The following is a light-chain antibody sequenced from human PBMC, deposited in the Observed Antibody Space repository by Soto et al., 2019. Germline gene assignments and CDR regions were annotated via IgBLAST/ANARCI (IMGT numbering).Light chain of an antibody. CDR2: KND. CDR1: ISNIGSNY. CDR3: SSYTTSSPCV. Sequence: QSVLTQPPSASGTPGQSVTISCSGRISNIGSNYVHWYQQLPGTAPKLLIYKNDQRPSGVPDRISGSKSGTSASLAISGLRSEDEADYYCSSYTTSSPCVFGTGTKVTVL. V-gene: IGLV1-47*01. J-gene: IGLJ1*01.